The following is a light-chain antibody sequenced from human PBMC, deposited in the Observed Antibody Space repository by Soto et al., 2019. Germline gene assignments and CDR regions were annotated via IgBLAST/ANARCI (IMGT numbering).Light chain of an antibody. CDR2: DAS. V-gene: IGKV1-5*01. J-gene: IGKJ5*01. Sequence: DIQMTQSPSTLSSSVGDRVTITCRATQTINTRLAWYQQKPGKAPKLLIYDASSLESGVPSRFSGSGSGTEFTLTISSLQPEDFATYYCQQSYNSPPITFGQGTRLEIK. CDR3: QQSYNSPPIT. CDR1: QTINTR.